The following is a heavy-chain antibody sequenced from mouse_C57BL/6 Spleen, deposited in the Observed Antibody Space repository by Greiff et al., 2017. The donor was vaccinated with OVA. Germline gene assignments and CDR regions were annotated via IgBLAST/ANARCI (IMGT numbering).Heavy chain of an antibody. V-gene: IGHV5-4*01. CDR3: ARDRVITTVVARYFDV. CDR1: GFTFSSYA. J-gene: IGHJ1*03. Sequence: VQLKESGGGLVKPGGSLKLSCAASGFTFSSYAMSWVRQTPEKRLEWVATISDGGSYTYYPDNVKGRFTISRDNAKNNLYLQMSHLKSEDTAMYYCARDRVITTVVARYFDVWGTGTTVTVSS. D-gene: IGHD1-1*01. CDR2: ISDGGSYT.